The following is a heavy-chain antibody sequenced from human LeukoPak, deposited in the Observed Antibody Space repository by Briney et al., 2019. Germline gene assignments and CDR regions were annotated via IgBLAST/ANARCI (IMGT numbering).Heavy chain of an antibody. CDR1: GGSISSYY. V-gene: IGHV4-59*01. Sequence: SETLSLTCTVSGGSISSYYWSWIRQPPGKGLGWIGYIYYSGSTNYNPSLKSRVTISVDTSKNQFSLKLSSVTAADTAVYYCARGPRKDIVVVPAALHFDYWGQGTLVTVSS. CDR2: IYYSGST. CDR3: ARGPRKDIVVVPAALHFDY. D-gene: IGHD2-2*01. J-gene: IGHJ4*02.